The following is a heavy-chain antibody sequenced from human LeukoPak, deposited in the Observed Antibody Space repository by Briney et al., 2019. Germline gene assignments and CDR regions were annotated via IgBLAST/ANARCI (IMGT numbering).Heavy chain of an antibody. Sequence: GGSLRLSCAVSGFTFNYFSVNWVRQAPGKGLEWVSSISSSSSYIYYADSVKGRFTISRDNAKNSLYLQMNSLRAEDTAVYYCARDGYSSVLGAFDIWGQGTMVTVSS. CDR1: GFTFNYFS. J-gene: IGHJ3*02. V-gene: IGHV3-21*01. CDR2: ISSSSSYI. CDR3: ARDGYSSVLGAFDI. D-gene: IGHD6-25*01.